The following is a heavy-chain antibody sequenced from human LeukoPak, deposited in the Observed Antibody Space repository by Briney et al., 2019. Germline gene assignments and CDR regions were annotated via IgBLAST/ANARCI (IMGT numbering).Heavy chain of an antibody. J-gene: IGHJ4*02. CDR3: ARYSWFGELPFDY. D-gene: IGHD3-10*01. V-gene: IGHV4-34*01. CDR2: INHSGST. Sequence: PSETLSLTCAVYGGSFSGYYWSWIRQPPGKGLEWIGEINHSGSTNYNPSLKSRVTISVDTSKNQFSLKLSSVTAADTAVYYCARYSWFGELPFDYWGRGTLVTVSS. CDR1: GGSFSGYY.